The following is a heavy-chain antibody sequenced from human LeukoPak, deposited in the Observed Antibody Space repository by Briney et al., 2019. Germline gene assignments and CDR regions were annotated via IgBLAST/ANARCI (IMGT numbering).Heavy chain of an antibody. V-gene: IGHV3-7*01. CDR1: GFTFSSYW. J-gene: IGHJ4*02. CDR3: ASARSGEARDY. CDR2: IKQDGSEK. Sequence: GGSLRLSCAASGFTFSSYWMSWVRQAPGKGLEWVANIKQDGSEKYYVDSVKGRFTISRDNAKNSLYLQMNSLRAEDTAVYYCASARSGEARDYWGQGTLVTVSS. D-gene: IGHD3-16*01.